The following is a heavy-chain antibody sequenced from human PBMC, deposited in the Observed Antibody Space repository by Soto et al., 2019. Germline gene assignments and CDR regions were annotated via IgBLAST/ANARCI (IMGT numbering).Heavy chain of an antibody. CDR2: IYPGDSDT. J-gene: IGHJ4*02. CDR3: ARLKLKVGSGYPSPFDY. V-gene: IGHV5-51*01. CDR1: GYSFTSYW. Sequence: GESLKISCKGSGYSFTSYWIGWVRQMPGKGLEWMGIIYPGDSDTRYSPSFQGQVTISADKSISTAYLQWSSLKASDTAMYYCARLKLKVGSGYPSPFDYWGQGTLVTVSS. D-gene: IGHD3-22*01.